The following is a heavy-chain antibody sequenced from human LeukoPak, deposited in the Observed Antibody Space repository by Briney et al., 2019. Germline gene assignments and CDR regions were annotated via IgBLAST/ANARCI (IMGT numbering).Heavy chain of an antibody. J-gene: IGHJ4*02. D-gene: IGHD6-19*01. CDR1: GYTLTELS. CDR2: FDPEDGET. V-gene: IGHV1-24*01. Sequence: ASVKVSCKVSGYTLTELSMHWVRQAPGKGLEWMGGFDPEDGETIYAQKFQGRVTMNEDTSTDTAYMELSSLRSEDTAVYYCATRPTYWGIAVAAAGEGVYFDYWGQGTLVTVSS. CDR3: ATRPTYWGIAVAAAGEGVYFDY.